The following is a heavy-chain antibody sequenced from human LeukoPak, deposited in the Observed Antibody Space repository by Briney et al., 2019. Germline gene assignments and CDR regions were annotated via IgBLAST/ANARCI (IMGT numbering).Heavy chain of an antibody. CDR1: GFTFSSYE. J-gene: IGHJ4*02. Sequence: GGSLRLSCAASGFTFSSYEMNWVRQAPGKGLEWVSYISSSGSTIYYADSVKGRFTISRDNAKNSLYLKMHSLRAGDVAVFFCARDGVVPGPCHFYGWGQRTLVTAS. V-gene: IGHV3-48*03. CDR2: ISSSGSTI. CDR3: ARDGVVPGPCHFYG. D-gene: IGHD3-3*01.